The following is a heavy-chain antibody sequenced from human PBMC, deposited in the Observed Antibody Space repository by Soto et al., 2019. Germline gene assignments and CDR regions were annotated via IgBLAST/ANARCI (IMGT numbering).Heavy chain of an antibody. Sequence: QVQLVESGGGVVQPGRALRLSCAASGFTFSNYGMHWVRQASGKGLEWVALISSDGSNKYYADSVKGRFTLSRDNSKNTLYLQMNSLRTEDTAVYYCEKDGYTYVSADFWGQGTLVPVSS. CDR3: EKDGYTYVSADF. D-gene: IGHD5-18*01. CDR2: ISSDGSNK. V-gene: IGHV3-30*18. J-gene: IGHJ4*02. CDR1: GFTFSNYG.